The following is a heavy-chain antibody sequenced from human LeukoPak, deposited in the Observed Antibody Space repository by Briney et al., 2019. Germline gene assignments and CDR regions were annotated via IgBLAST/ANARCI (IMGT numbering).Heavy chain of an antibody. J-gene: IGHJ4*02. Sequence: ASVKASCKASGYTFTNYPMNWVRQAPGQGLEWMGWINTNTGNPTYAQGFTGRFVFSWDTSVSTAYLQISSLKAEDTAVYYCARDTYCSGGRCYSRVGYWGQGTLVTVSS. CDR3: ARDTYCSGGRCYSRVGY. D-gene: IGHD2-15*01. V-gene: IGHV7-4-1*02. CDR1: GYTFTNYP. CDR2: INTNTGNP.